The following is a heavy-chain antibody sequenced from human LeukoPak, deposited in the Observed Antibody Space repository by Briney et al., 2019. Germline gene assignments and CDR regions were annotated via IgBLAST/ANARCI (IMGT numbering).Heavy chain of an antibody. CDR2: IYSSGSSI. CDR3: ARGYYDSSGYFQHGR. CDR1: GFNLSNYE. V-gene: IGHV3-48*03. D-gene: IGHD3-22*01. Sequence: GGSLRLSCAASGFNLSNYEMNWVCQAPGKGLEWVSNIYSSGSSIYYADSVKGRFTISRDNAKNSLYLQMNSLRAEDTAVYYCARGYYDSSGYFQHGRWGQGTLVTVSS. J-gene: IGHJ4*02.